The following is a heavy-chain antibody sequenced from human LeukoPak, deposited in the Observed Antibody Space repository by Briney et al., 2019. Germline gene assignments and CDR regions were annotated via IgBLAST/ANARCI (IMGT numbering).Heavy chain of an antibody. J-gene: IGHJ4*02. CDR3: AKGGMTTLYYFDY. CDR1: GFTFDDYA. Sequence: GGSLRLSCAASGFTFDDYAMHWVRQAPGKGLEWVSLISWDGGSTYYADSVKGRFTISRDNSKNSLYLQMNSLRAEDTALYYCAKGGMTTLYYFDYWGQGTLVTVSS. V-gene: IGHV3-43D*03. CDR2: ISWDGGST. D-gene: IGHD4-11*01.